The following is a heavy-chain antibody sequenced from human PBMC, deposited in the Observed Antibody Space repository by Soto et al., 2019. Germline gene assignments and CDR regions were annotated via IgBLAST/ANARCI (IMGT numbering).Heavy chain of an antibody. J-gene: IGHJ3*02. Sequence: GGSLRLSXAASGFTFSSYGMHWVRQAPGKGLEWVAVISYDGSNKYYADSVKGRFTISRDNSKNTLYLQMNSLRAEDTAVYYCATRSILVVYSDAFDIWGQGTMVTVSS. CDR1: GFTFSSYG. V-gene: IGHV3-30*03. CDR2: ISYDGSNK. CDR3: ATRSILVVYSDAFDI. D-gene: IGHD3-22*01.